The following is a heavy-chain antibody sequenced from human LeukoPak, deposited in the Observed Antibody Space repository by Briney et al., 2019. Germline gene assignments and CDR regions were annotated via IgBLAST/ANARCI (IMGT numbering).Heavy chain of an antibody. D-gene: IGHD6-19*01. CDR2: ISAYNGNT. J-gene: IGHJ6*02. Sequence: ASVKVSCKASGYTFTSYAVSRVRQAPGQGLEYMGYISAYNGNTNYAQNFRGRVTMTTDTSTTTVYMELRSLRSDDTAVYYCARLYSSGWPLECMDVWGQGTTVTVSS. CDR1: GYTFTSYA. V-gene: IGHV1-18*01. CDR3: ARLYSSGWPLECMDV.